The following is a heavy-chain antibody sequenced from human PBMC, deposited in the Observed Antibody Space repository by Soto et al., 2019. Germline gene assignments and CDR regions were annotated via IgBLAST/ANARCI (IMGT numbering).Heavy chain of an antibody. J-gene: IGHJ4*02. CDR3: ARDQQLGDFEY. CDR1: GFTFSSYA. D-gene: IGHD6-13*01. CDR2: ISYDGSNK. Sequence: GGSLRLSCAASGFTFSSYAMHWVRQAPGKGLEWVAVISYDGSNKYYAGSVKGRFTISRDNSKNTLYLQMNSLRAEDTAVYYCARDQQLGDFEYWGQGTLVTVSS. V-gene: IGHV3-30-3*01.